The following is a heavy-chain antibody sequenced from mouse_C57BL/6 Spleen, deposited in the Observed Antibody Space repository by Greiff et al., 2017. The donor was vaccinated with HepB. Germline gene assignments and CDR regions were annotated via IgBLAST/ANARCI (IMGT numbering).Heavy chain of an antibody. J-gene: IGHJ2*01. Sequence: QVQLQQPGAELVKPGASVKLSCKASGYTFTSYWMHWVKQRPGQGLEWIGMIHPNSGSTNYNEKFKSKATLTVDKSSSTAYMQRSSLTSEDSAVYYCAGALRRNFDYWGQGTTLTVSS. V-gene: IGHV1-64*01. CDR1: GYTFTSYW. CDR2: IHPNSGST. CDR3: AGALRRNFDY. D-gene: IGHD1-1*01.